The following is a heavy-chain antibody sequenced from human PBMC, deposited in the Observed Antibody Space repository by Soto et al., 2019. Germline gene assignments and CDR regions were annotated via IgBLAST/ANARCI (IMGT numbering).Heavy chain of an antibody. CDR3: ARDYFDRSGLYGMDL. CDR1: GYTFIDYY. D-gene: IGHD3-22*01. CDR2: INPDTDDT. Sequence: QLLQSGAEVRKPGASVKVSCKASGYTFIDYYMHWVRQAPGQGLEWMGWINPDTDDTHYAQKFQGRLIMTRDTSIKTVYMELSRLTSDDTAVYYCARDYFDRSGLYGMDLWGQGTTVTVSS. J-gene: IGHJ6*02. V-gene: IGHV1-2*02.